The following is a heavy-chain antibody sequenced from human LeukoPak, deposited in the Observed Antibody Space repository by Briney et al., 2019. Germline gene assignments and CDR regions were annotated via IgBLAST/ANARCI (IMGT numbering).Heavy chain of an antibody. V-gene: IGHV1-69*13. CDR3: ASHLAVAGTLEDY. D-gene: IGHD6-19*01. CDR1: GGTFSSYA. Sequence: GASVKVSCKASGGTFSSYAISWVRQAPGQGLEWMGGIIPIFGTANYAQKFQGRVTITAGESTSTAYMELSSLRSEDTAVYYCASHLAVAGTLEDYWGQGTLVTVSS. CDR2: IIPIFGTA. J-gene: IGHJ4*02.